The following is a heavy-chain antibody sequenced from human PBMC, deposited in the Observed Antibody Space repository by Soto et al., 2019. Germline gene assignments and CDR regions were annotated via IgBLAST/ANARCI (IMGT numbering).Heavy chain of an antibody. CDR2: ISYDGTTK. CDR3: AKDPRPDGINNYYGMDV. Sequence: QVQLVESGGGVVQPGRSLRLSCAASGFTFSNYAMHWVRQAPGKGLQWVAIISYDGTTKSYADSVKGRFTVSRDNSESTLYLQMNSLRAEDTAVFYCAKDPRPDGINNYYGMDVWGQGTTVTVSS. CDR1: GFTFSNYA. J-gene: IGHJ6*02. V-gene: IGHV3-30*18.